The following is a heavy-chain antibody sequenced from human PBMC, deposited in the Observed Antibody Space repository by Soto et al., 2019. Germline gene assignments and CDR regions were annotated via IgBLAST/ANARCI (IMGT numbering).Heavy chain of an antibody. Sequence: SETLSLTCPVSGGSVSDKTYYWSWIRQPPGKRLEWIGYVYYSGTTNYNPSLKSRVTISVDLSKNRFSLRLSSVTTADTALYYCARTTAVPNTLRSRYFFDYWGKGTPVTVSS. D-gene: IGHD4-17*01. V-gene: IGHV4-61*01. CDR1: GGSVSDKTYY. CDR2: VYYSGTT. CDR3: ARTTAVPNTLRSRYFFDY. J-gene: IGHJ4*02.